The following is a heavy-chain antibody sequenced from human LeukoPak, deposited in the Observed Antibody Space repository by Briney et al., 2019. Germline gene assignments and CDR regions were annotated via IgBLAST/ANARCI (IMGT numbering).Heavy chain of an antibody. J-gene: IGHJ4*02. CDR3: AREGRQDYVYFDC. D-gene: IGHD4-17*01. CDR1: GDSISSYY. V-gene: IGHV4-59*01. Sequence: SETLSLTCTVSGDSISSYYWSWIRQPPGKGLEWMGYINYSGNTNYNPSLKSRVTTSVDTSKNQFSLRLTSVTAADTAVYYCAREGRQDYVYFDCWGQGTLVTVSS. CDR2: INYSGNT.